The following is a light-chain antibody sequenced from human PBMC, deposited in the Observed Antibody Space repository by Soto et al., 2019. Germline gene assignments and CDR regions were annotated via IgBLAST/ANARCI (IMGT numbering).Light chain of an antibody. CDR2: DAS. CDR3: QQRSNWPPYT. V-gene: IGKV3-11*01. CDR1: QSVSSY. J-gene: IGKJ2*01. Sequence: EIVLTQSPATLSLSPGERATLSCRASQSVSSYLAWYQQKPGQAPRLLIYDASNSATGIPARFSGSRSGTDFTLTISSLEPEDFAVHYCQQRSNWPPYTFGEGTKLEIK.